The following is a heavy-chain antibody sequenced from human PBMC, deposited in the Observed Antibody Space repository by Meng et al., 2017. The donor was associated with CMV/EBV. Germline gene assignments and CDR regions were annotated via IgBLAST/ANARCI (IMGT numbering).Heavy chain of an antibody. Sequence: SVKVSCKASAGTFISYAISWLRQAPGQGLEWMGGIIPIFGTANYAQKFQGRVTITTDESTSTAYMELSSLRSEDTAVYYCARDFFSLEWLQYPPAPNWFDPWGQGTMVTVSS. CDR1: AGTFISYA. CDR2: IIPIFGTA. J-gene: IGHJ5*02. D-gene: IGHD3-3*01. V-gene: IGHV1-69*05. CDR3: ARDFFSLEWLQYPPAPNWFDP.